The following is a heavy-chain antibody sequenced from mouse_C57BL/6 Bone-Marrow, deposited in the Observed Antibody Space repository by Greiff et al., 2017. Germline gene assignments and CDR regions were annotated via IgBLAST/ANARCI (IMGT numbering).Heavy chain of an antibody. CDR1: GFTFSDAW. D-gene: IGHD2-4*01. V-gene: IGHV6-6*01. J-gene: IGHJ4*01. Sequence: EVKLEESGGGLVQPGGSMKLSCAASGFTFSDAWMDWVRQSPEKGLEWVAEIRNKANNHATYYAESVKGRFTISRDDSKSSVYLQMNSLRAEDTGIYYCTRPYDYDYYYAMDYWGQGTSVTVSS. CDR2: IRNKANNHAT. CDR3: TRPYDYDYYYAMDY.